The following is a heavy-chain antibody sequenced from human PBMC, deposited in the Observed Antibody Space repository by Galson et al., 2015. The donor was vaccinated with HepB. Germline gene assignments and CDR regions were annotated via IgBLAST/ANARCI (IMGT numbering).Heavy chain of an antibody. D-gene: IGHD3-16*01. Sequence: SLRLSCAASGFTFSNYGMHWVRQAPGKGLEWVAVISYDGSNKYYADSVKGRFTISRDNPKNTLYLQMNSLRAEDTAVYYCAKRGRFGGVGDAFDIWGQGTMVTVSS. J-gene: IGHJ3*02. V-gene: IGHV3-30*18. CDR3: AKRGRFGGVGDAFDI. CDR1: GFTFSNYG. CDR2: ISYDGSNK.